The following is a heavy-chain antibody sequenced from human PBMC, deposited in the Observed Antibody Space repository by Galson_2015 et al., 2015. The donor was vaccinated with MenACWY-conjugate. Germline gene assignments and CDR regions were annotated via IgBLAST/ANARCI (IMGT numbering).Heavy chain of an antibody. Sequence: SLRLSCAASGFTFSSHWMHWVRQAPGKGLVWVSRINSDGKNTDYADPVKGRFTISRDNPKNTLYLQMNGLRDEDTAVYFCARARGRITVSGVAKNTDFYGMDVWGQGTTVTVSS. CDR1: GFTFSSHW. CDR2: INSDGKNT. D-gene: IGHD3-3*01. CDR3: ARARGRITVSGVAKNTDFYGMDV. V-gene: IGHV3-74*01. J-gene: IGHJ6*02.